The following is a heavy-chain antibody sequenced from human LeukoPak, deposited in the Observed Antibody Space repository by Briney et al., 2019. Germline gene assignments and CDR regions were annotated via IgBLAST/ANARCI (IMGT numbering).Heavy chain of an antibody. CDR1: GYTFTSYG. Sequence: VASVKVSCKTSGYTFTSYGMHWVRQAPGQSLEWMGWISTYNGNTNYAQKLQGRVTMTTDTSTSTAYMQLRSLRSDDTAVYYCAREGYSVSPPDYWGQGTLVTVSS. D-gene: IGHD5/OR15-5a*01. CDR3: AREGYSVSPPDY. J-gene: IGHJ4*02. CDR2: ISTYNGNT. V-gene: IGHV1-18*01.